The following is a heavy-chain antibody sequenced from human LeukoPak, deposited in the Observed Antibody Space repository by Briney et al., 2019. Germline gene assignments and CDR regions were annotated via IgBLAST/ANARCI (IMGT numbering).Heavy chain of an antibody. CDR2: ISSNGGST. D-gene: IGHD3-3*01. CDR1: GFTFSSYA. CDR3: AKDREYYDFWSGYPPFDY. J-gene: IGHJ4*02. Sequence: GGSLRLSCAASGFTFSSYAMHWVRQAPGKGLEYVSAISSNGGSTYYAKSVKGRFTISRDNSKNTLYLQMNSLRAEDTAVYYCAKDREYYDFWSGYPPFDYWGQGTLVTVSS. V-gene: IGHV3-64*01.